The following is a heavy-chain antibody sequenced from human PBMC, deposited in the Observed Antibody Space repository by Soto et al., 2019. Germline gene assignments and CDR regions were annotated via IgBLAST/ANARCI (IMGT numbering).Heavy chain of an antibody. J-gene: IGHJ3*02. D-gene: IGHD2-15*01. Sequence: ASVKVSCKASGYTFTSYDINWVRQANGQGLEWMGWMNPNSGNTGYAQKFQGRVTMTRNTSISTAYMELSSLRSEDTAVYYCARVGYCSGGSCYSFAFDIWGQGTMVTVSS. V-gene: IGHV1-8*01. CDR3: ARVGYCSGGSCYSFAFDI. CDR1: GYTFTSYD. CDR2: MNPNSGNT.